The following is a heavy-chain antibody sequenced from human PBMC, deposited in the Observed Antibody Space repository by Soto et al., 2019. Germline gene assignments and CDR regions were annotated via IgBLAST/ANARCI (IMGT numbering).Heavy chain of an antibody. CDR2: IIPIFGTA. CDR3: ARDRTHGGAFDI. V-gene: IGHV1-69*13. Sequence: GASVKVSCKASGGTFSSYAISWVRQAPGQGLEWMGGIIPIFGTANYAQKFQGRVTITADESTSTAYMELSSLRSEDTAVYYCARDRTHGGAFDICGQRTMLALSS. J-gene: IGHJ3*02. CDR1: GGTFSSYA. D-gene: IGHD3-10*01.